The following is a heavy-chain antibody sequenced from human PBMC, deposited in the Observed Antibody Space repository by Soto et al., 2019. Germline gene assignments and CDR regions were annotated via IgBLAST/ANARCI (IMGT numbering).Heavy chain of an antibody. CDR2: MNPNSGNK. Sequence: QVQLVQSGAEAKKPGASVKVSCKASGYTFTSYDINWVRQATGQGLEWMGWMNPNSGNKGYAQKFQGRVTMTRNTSISTAYIELSSLRSEDTAVYYFARSIYGDYDGYYYYYMDVWGKGTTVTVSS. CDR1: GYTFTSYD. CDR3: ARSIYGDYDGYYYYYMDV. V-gene: IGHV1-8*01. D-gene: IGHD4-17*01. J-gene: IGHJ6*03.